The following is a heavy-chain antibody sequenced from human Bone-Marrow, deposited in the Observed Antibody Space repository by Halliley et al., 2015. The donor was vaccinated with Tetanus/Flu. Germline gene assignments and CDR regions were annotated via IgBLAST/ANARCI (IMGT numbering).Heavy chain of an antibody. J-gene: IGHJ6*02. CDR3: ARGLGDRGYCSSGSCYYYYGMDV. Sequence: LRLSCTVSGGSISSGGYYWTWIRQHPGKGLEWIGDIYYSGSTYYNPSLKSRVTTSVDTSKNQFSLKMSSVTAADTAVYYCARGLGDRGYCSSGSCYYYYGMDVWGQGTTVTVSS. V-gene: IGHV4-31*02. CDR2: IYYSGST. CDR1: GGSISSGGYY. D-gene: IGHD2-15*01.